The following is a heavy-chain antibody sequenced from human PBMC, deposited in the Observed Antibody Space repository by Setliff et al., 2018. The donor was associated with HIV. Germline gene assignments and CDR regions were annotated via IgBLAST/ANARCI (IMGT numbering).Heavy chain of an antibody. CDR3: VSQPESRWQIEY. CDR2: VSHSGNT. CDR1: GYSISRGYF. V-gene: IGHV4-38-2*01. Sequence: SETLSLTCAVSGYSISRGYFWVWVRQPPGKGPEWIGSVSHSGNTDYNISLKSRVTISIDNSNNHFSLKLRSVTAADTAVYYCVSQPESRWQIEYWGQGTLVTVSS. J-gene: IGHJ4*02. D-gene: IGHD3-10*01.